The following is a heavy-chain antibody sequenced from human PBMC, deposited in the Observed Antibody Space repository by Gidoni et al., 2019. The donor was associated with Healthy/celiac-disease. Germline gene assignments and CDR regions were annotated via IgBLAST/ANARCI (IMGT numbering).Heavy chain of an antibody. Sequence: EVQLVESGGGLVQPGRYLRLSCAASGFTCDDYAMHWVRQAPGKGLELVSGISWNSGSIGYADSVKGRFTISRDNAKNSLYLQMNSLRAEDTALYYCAKAVTDGYSSGWYVGSWGQGTLVTVSS. J-gene: IGHJ4*02. CDR3: AKAVTDGYSSGWYVGS. D-gene: IGHD6-19*01. CDR2: ISWNSGSI. CDR1: GFTCDDYA. V-gene: IGHV3-9*01.